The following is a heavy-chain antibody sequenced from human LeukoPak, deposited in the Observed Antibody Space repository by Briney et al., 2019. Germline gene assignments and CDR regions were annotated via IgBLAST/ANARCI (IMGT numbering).Heavy chain of an antibody. J-gene: IGHJ6*02. CDR1: GYTFTSYG. V-gene: IGHV1-18*01. CDR3: ARAPDPAYSSSWFNYYYGMDV. CDR2: ISAYNGNT. D-gene: IGHD6-13*01. Sequence: ASVKVSCEASGYTFTSYGISWVRQAPGQGLEWMGWISAYNGNTNYAQKLQGRVTMTTDTSTSTAYMELRSLRSDDTAVYYCARAPDPAYSSSWFNYYYGMDVWGQGTTVTVSS.